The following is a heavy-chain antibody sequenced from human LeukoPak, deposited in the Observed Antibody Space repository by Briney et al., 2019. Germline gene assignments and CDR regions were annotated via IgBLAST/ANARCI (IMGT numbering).Heavy chain of an antibody. V-gene: IGHV5-51*01. CDR1: GYTFTNYW. D-gene: IGHD5-24*01. Sequence: GESLKISCKGSGYTFTNYWIGWVRQMPGKGLEWMGIIYPGNSDTRYSPSFQGRVTISADKSINTAYLQWSSLKASDTAIYYCARHGPLEMATTDIDYWGQGTLVTASS. CDR3: ARHGPLEMATTDIDY. J-gene: IGHJ4*02. CDR2: IYPGNSDT.